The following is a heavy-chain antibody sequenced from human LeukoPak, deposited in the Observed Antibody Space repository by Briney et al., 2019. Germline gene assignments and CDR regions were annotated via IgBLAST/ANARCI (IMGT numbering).Heavy chain of an antibody. V-gene: IGHV3-48*02. CDR3: ARGPYYGGHLFDY. CDR1: GFTFSTYA. J-gene: IGHJ4*02. CDR2: ISSSSTTI. Sequence: GGSLILSCAASGFTFSTYAMNWVRQAPGKGLQWVSYISSSSTTIYYADSVRGRFTISRDNAKNSLYLLMNTLRDEDTAVYYCARGPYYGGHLFDYWGQGTLVTVSS. D-gene: IGHD4-23*01.